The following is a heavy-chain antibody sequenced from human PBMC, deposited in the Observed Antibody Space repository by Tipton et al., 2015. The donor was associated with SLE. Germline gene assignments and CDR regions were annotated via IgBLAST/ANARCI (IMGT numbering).Heavy chain of an antibody. Sequence: QSGAEVKKPGASVKVSCKASGYTFTSYGISWVRQAPGQGLEWMGWISAYNGNTNYAQKLQGRVTMTTDTSTSTAYMELRSLRSDDTAVYYCARDESDSFIVVVPAAPFDYWGQGTLVTVSS. CDR3: ARDESDSFIVVVPAAPFDY. J-gene: IGHJ4*02. V-gene: IGHV1-18*01. CDR1: GYTFTSYG. CDR2: ISAYNGNT. D-gene: IGHD2-2*01.